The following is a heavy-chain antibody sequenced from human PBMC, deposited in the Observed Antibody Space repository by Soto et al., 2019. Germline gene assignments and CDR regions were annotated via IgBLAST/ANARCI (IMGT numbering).Heavy chain of an antibody. Sequence: QPGGSLRLSCAASGFTFCSYAMTWVRQAPGKGLEWVSAISVGGDSTYYADSVQGRFTISRDSAKNTLYLQMNSLRAEDTAVYYCARDHCSVSMARGRTTQFYYHGKDVWGQGTTVTVSS. CDR1: GFTFCSYA. J-gene: IGHJ6*02. CDR3: ARDHCSVSMARGRTTQFYYHGKDV. V-gene: IGHV3-23*01. D-gene: IGHD3-10*01. CDR2: ISVGGDST.